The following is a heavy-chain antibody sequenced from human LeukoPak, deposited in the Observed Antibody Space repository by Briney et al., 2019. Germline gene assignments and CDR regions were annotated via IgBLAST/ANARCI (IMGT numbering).Heavy chain of an antibody. Sequence: GGSLRLSCTASGFTFGDYAMSWVRQAPGKGLKWVGFIRSKAYGGTTEYAASVKGRFTISRDDSKSIAYLQMNSLKTEDTAVYYCTTGGSYLDFDYWGQGTLVTVSS. J-gene: IGHJ4*02. CDR1: GFTFGDYA. V-gene: IGHV3-49*04. CDR2: IRSKAYGGTT. D-gene: IGHD1-26*01. CDR3: TTGGSYLDFDY.